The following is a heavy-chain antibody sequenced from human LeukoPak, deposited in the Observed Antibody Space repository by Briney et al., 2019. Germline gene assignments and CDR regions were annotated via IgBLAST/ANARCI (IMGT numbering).Heavy chain of an antibody. CDR2: INPSGGST. CDR3: ARDGGLSDEHPDYYDSSYPKNY. Sequence: PVASVKVSCKASGYTFTGYYMHWVRQAPGQGLEWMGIINPSGGSTSYAQKFQGRVTMTRDTSTSTVYMELSSLRSEDTAVYYCARDGGLSDEHPDYYDSSYPKNYWGQGTLVTVSS. CDR1: GYTFTGYY. J-gene: IGHJ4*02. D-gene: IGHD3-22*01. V-gene: IGHV1-46*01.